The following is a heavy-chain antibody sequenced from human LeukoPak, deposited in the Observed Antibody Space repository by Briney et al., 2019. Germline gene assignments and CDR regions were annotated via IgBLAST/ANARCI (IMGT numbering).Heavy chain of an antibody. V-gene: IGHV1-2*02. D-gene: IGHD5-24*01. Sequence: ASVTVSCKASGYTFTGYYMHWVRQAPGQGLEWMGWINPNSGGTNYAQKFQGRVTMTRDTSISTAYMELSRLRSDDTAVYYCAREMATGQGAFDIWGQGTMVTVSS. CDR3: AREMATGQGAFDI. J-gene: IGHJ3*02. CDR2: INPNSGGT. CDR1: GYTFTGYY.